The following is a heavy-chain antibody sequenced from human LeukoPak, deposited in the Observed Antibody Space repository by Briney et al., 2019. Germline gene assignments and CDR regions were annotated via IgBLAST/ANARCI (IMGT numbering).Heavy chain of an antibody. D-gene: IGHD3-10*01. Sequence: SETLSPTCTVSGGSISSGDYYWSWIRQPPGKGLEWIGYIYYSGSTYYNPSLKSRVTISVDTSKNQFSLKLSSVTAADTAVYYCARLYYYGSGDGPDAFDIWGQGTMVTVSS. J-gene: IGHJ3*02. CDR3: ARLYYYGSGDGPDAFDI. CDR1: GGSISSGDYY. V-gene: IGHV4-30-4*01. CDR2: IYYSGST.